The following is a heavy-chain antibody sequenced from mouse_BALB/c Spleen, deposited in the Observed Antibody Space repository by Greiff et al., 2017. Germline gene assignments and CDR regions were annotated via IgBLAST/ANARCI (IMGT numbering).Heavy chain of an antibody. CDR1: GFTFSSYG. J-gene: IGHJ4*01. V-gene: IGHV5-6*01. CDR2: ISSGGSYT. Sequence: EVKLMESGGELVKPGGSLKLSCAASGFTFSSYGMYWVRQTPDKRLEWVATISSGGSYTYYPDSVKGRFTISRDNAKNTLYLQMSSLKSEDTAMYYCARWGYYAMDYWGQGTSVTVSS. CDR3: ARWGYYAMDY.